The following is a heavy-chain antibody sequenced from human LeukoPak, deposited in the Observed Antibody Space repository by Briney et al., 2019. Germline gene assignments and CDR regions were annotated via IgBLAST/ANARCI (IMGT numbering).Heavy chain of an antibody. CDR1: GGSISSYY. J-gene: IGHJ5*02. D-gene: IGHD3-9*01. V-gene: IGHV4-59*01. Sequence: SETLSLTCTVSGGSISSYYWSWIRQPPGKGLERIGYIYYSGSTNYNPSLKSRVTISVDTSKNQFSLKLSSVTAADTAVYYCARALSDYDILTGYQVIGWFDPWGQGTLVTVSS. CDR2: IYYSGST. CDR3: ARALSDYDILTGYQVIGWFDP.